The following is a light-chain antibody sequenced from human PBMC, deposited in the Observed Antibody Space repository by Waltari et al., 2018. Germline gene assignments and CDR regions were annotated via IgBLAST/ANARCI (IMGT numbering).Light chain of an antibody. CDR1: KLGDKY. J-gene: IGLJ2*01. CDR2: QDN. V-gene: IGLV3-1*01. CDR3: QAWDSSTVV. Sequence: SFELTQPPSVSVSPGQTASITCSGDKLGDKYVYWYQQKPGQSPVVVINQDNKRPSGIPERFSGSNSGNTATLTISGTQAMDEADYYCQAWDSSTVVFGGGTKLTVL.